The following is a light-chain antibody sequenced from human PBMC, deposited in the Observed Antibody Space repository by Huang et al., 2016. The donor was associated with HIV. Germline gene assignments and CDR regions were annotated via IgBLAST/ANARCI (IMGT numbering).Light chain of an antibody. CDR2: WAS. CDR1: QSVLYSANNKNY. CDR3: QQYYSTLS. J-gene: IGKJ4*01. V-gene: IGKV4-1*01. Sequence: DIVMTQSPDSLAVSLGERATINCKSSQSVLYSANNKNYLAWYQQKPGQPPKLLIYWASTRESGVPDRFRGSWSGTDFTLTISSLQAEDVAVYYCQQYYSTLSFGGGTKVEIK.